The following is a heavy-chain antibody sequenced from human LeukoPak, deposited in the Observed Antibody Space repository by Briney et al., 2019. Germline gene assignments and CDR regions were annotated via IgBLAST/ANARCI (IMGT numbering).Heavy chain of an antibody. CDR2: FDPEDGET. J-gene: IGHJ3*02. D-gene: IGHD3-22*01. V-gene: IGHV1-24*01. CDR1: GYTLTELS. Sequence: GASVKVSRKVSGYTLTELSMLWVRQAPGKGLEWMGGFDPEDGETIYAQKFQGRVTMTEDTSTDTAYMELSSLRSEDTAVYYCATDRMWYYDSSGYADAFDIWGQGTMVTVSS. CDR3: ATDRMWYYDSSGYADAFDI.